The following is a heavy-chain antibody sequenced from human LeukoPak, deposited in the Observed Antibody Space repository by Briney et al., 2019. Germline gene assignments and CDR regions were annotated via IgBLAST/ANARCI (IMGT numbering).Heavy chain of an antibody. Sequence: SETLSLTCTVSGGSISSSSYYWGWIRQPPGKGLEWIGSIYYSGSTYYNPSLKSRVTISVDTSKNQFSLKLSSVTAADTAVYYCARRLSYSSGWYGVAPFDPWGQGTLVTVSS. CDR1: GGSISSSSYY. CDR2: IYYSGST. V-gene: IGHV4-39*01. CDR3: ARRLSYSSGWYGVAPFDP. D-gene: IGHD6-19*01. J-gene: IGHJ5*02.